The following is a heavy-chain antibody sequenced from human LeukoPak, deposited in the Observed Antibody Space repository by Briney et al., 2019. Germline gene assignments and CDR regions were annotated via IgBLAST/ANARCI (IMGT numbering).Heavy chain of an antibody. J-gene: IGHJ4*02. D-gene: IGHD2-15*01. V-gene: IGHV4-39*07. CDR1: GGSISSSSYY. CDR2: IYYSGST. CDR3: ARGYCSGGSCKPPVTFDY. Sequence: SETLSLTCTVSGGSISSSSYYWGWIRQPPGKGLEWIGSIYYSGSTYYNPSLKSRVTISVDTSKNQFSLKLSSVTAADTAVYYCARGYCSGGSCKPPVTFDYWGQGTLVTVSS.